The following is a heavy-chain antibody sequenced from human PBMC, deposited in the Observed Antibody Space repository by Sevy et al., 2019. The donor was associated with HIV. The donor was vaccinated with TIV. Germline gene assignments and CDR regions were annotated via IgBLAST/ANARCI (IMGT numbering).Heavy chain of an antibody. D-gene: IGHD6-19*01. Sequence: GSLRLSCAAFGFAHSGYGMHWVPPAPGKGLEGGAGIWYGGSNKEDADSVKGRFTISRDNSKTTLYLQMNSLRAEDTAVYYCARESIAVAGIGYYFDSWGQGTLVTVSS. V-gene: IGHV3-33*01. J-gene: IGHJ4*02. CDR3: ARESIAVAGIGYYFDS. CDR1: GFAHSGYG. CDR2: IWYGGSNK.